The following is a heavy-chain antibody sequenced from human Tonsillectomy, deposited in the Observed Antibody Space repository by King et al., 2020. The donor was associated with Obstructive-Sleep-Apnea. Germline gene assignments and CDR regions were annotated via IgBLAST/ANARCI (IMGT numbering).Heavy chain of an antibody. V-gene: IGHV4-4*07. J-gene: IGHJ4*02. CDR3: VRGGSSGVAYYFDY. CDR1: GGSISRSY. CDR2: IYTSGST. D-gene: IGHD6-19*01. Sequence: QLQESGPGLVKPSETLSLHCTVSGGSISRSYGSWIRQPAGKGLEWIGRIYTSGSTTYNLSLKSRVTMSVDTSKNQYSLKLSSVTAADTAVYDCVRGGSSGVAYYFDYRGQRTLATVSP.